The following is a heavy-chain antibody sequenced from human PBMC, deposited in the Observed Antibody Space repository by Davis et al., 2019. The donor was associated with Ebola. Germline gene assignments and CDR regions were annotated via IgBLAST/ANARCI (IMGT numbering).Heavy chain of an antibody. CDR2: IIPIFGTA. V-gene: IGHV1-69*06. CDR3: ARVRTGYCSGGSCYSSYYYYYGMDV. J-gene: IGHJ6*02. D-gene: IGHD2-15*01. Sequence: SVKVSCKASGCTFSSYAISWVRQAPGQGLEWMGGIIPIFGTANYAQKFQGRVTITADKSTSTAYMELSSLRSEDTAVYYCARVRTGYCSGGSCYSSYYYYYGMDVWGQGTTVTVSS. CDR1: GCTFSSYA.